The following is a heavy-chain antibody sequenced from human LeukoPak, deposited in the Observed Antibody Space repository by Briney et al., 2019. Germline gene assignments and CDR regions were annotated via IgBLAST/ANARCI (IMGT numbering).Heavy chain of an antibody. Sequence: PSETLSLTCTLSGDSISSYYWSWIRQPPGKGLEWIGYIHTGGGTSYIPSLKGRVTISIDTSKNQFSLKLSSVTAADSAVYYCARLTRLSTSPDRYYLDYWGQGTLVTVSS. CDR3: ARLTRLSTSPDRYYLDY. CDR1: GDSISSYY. CDR2: IHTGGGT. V-gene: IGHV4-4*09. D-gene: IGHD6-6*01. J-gene: IGHJ4*02.